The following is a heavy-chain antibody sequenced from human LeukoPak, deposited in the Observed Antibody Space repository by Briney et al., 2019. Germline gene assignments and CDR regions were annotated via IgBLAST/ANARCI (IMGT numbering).Heavy chain of an antibody. CDR1: GFTFSSYW. CDR3: ARAPSESGGYYPEYFRH. D-gene: IGHD3-22*01. J-gene: IGHJ1*01. Sequence: GGSLRLSCAASGFTFSSYWMHWVRQAPGKGLAWVSRIKSDGNTNYADSVKGRFTISRDNAKNTVSLQMNSLRAEDTGVYYCARAPSESGGYYPEYFRHWGQGTLVTVSS. V-gene: IGHV3-74*01. CDR2: IKSDGNT.